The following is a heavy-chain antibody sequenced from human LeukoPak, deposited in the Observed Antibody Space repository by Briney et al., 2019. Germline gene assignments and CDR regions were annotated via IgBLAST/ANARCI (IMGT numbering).Heavy chain of an antibody. CDR2: IYPGDSDT. D-gene: IGHD3-16*02. V-gene: IGHV5-51*01. J-gene: IGHJ4*02. CDR3: ARQYYDYVWGSYRLDY. CDR1: GYSFTSYW. Sequence: GESLKISCKGSGYSFTSYWIGWVRQMPGKGLEWMGIIYPGDSDTRYSPSFQGQVNNSADKSISTAYPQWSSLKASDTVMYYCARQYYDYVWGSYRLDYWGQGTLVTVSS.